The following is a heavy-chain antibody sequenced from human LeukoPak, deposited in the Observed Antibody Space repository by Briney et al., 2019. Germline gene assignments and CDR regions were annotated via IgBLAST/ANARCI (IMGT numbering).Heavy chain of an antibody. CDR3: AIFGYSGSSPYYYYYMDV. CDR2: IIPIFGTA. CDR1: GGTFSSYA. J-gene: IGHJ6*03. D-gene: IGHD1-26*01. Sequence: GSSVKVSCKASGGTFSSYAISWVRQAPGQGLEWMGGIIPIFGTANYAQKFQGRVTITADEATSTAYMELSSLRSEDTAVYYCAIFGYSGSSPYYYYYMDVWGKRTTVTVSS. V-gene: IGHV1-69*01.